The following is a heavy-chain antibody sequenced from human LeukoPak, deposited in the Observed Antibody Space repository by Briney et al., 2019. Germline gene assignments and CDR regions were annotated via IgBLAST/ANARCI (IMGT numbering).Heavy chain of an antibody. CDR2: ISGSGGST. D-gene: IGHD2-15*01. J-gene: IGHJ4*02. Sequence: GGTLRLSCAASGFTFSSYGMSWVRQAPGKGLEWVSAISGSGGSTYYADSVKGRFTISRDNSKNTLYLQMNSLRAEDTAVYYCAKDCRYGSCYWGQGTLVTVSS. V-gene: IGHV3-23*01. CDR3: AKDCRYGSCY. CDR1: GFTFSSYG.